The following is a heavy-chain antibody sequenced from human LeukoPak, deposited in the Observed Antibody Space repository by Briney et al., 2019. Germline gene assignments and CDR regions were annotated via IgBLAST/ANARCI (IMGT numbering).Heavy chain of an antibody. CDR2: IRHNASAT. CDR1: QFKFSSYG. Sequence: QPGGSLRLSCAASQFKFSSYGMHWVRQAPGKGLEWVAFIRHNASATNYADSVRGRFTVSRDNSKNTLYLQMNSLRPEDTAVYYCARDLTFGGVIVIFFDYWGQGTLVTVSS. D-gene: IGHD3-16*02. V-gene: IGHV3-30*02. J-gene: IGHJ4*02. CDR3: ARDLTFGGVIVIFFDY.